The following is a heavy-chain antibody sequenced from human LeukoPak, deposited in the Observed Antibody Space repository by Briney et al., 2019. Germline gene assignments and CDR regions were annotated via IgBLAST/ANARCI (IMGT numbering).Heavy chain of an antibody. Sequence: ASVKVSCKASGYTFTGYYMHWVRQAPGQGLEWMGRINPNNGGTEYAQKFQGRVTMTRDTSISTAYMELSRLRSDDTAVSCCASAQLLWFGELLYPFDYWGQGTLVTVSS. CDR1: GYTFTGYY. D-gene: IGHD3-10*01. J-gene: IGHJ4*02. V-gene: IGHV1-2*06. CDR3: ASAQLLWFGELLYPFDY. CDR2: INPNNGGT.